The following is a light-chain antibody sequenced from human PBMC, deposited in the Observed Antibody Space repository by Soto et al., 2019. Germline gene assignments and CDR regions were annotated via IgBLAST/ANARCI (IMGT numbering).Light chain of an antibody. J-gene: IGKJ4*01. CDR3: QQRGNWTRLN. CDR2: DAS. V-gene: IGKV3-11*01. CDR1: QSVSSY. Sequence: EMVLTQSPATLSLSPGERATLACRASQSVSSYLAWYQQKPSQAPRLLIYDASNRATGIPARFSGSGSGTDVTLTISSLEPDAFGVYSCQQRGNWTRLNLGGGTKVESK.